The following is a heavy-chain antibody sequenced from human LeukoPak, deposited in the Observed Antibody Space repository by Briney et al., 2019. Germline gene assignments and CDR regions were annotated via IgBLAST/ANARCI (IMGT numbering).Heavy chain of an antibody. CDR2: IYYSGST. Sequence: SETLSLTCTVSGGSISSYYWGWIRQPPGHGLEWIGYIYYSGSTNYNPSLKSRVTISVDTSKNQFSLKLSSVTAADTAVYYCARVVGMVRGAPGYYYMDVWGKGTTVTVSS. CDR3: ARVVGMVRGAPGYYYMDV. CDR1: GGSISSYY. J-gene: IGHJ6*03. D-gene: IGHD3-10*01. V-gene: IGHV4-59*08.